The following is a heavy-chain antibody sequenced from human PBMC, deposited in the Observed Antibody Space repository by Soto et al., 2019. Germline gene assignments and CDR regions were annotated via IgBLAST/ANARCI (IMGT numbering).Heavy chain of an antibody. CDR1: GGSISSSSYY. CDR3: AGGWGPYYFDY. D-gene: IGHD3-16*01. Sequence: QLQLQESGPGLVKPSETLSLTCTVSGGSISSSSYYWGWIRQPPGKGLEWIGSIYYSGSTYYNPSLKSRVTISVDTSKNQFSLKLSSVTAADTAVYYCAGGWGPYYFDYWGQGTLVTVSS. CDR2: IYYSGST. V-gene: IGHV4-39*01. J-gene: IGHJ4*02.